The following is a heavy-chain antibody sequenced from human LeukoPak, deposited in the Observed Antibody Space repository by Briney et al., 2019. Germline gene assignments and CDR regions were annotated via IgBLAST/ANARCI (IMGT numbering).Heavy chain of an antibody. CDR3: AREGLGDIVEGPFDY. D-gene: IGHD2-21*01. J-gene: IGHJ4*02. V-gene: IGHV4-61*01. CDR2: IYYSGST. Sequence: PSETLSLTCTVSGGSISSSSYFWGWIRQPPGKGLEWIGYIYYSGSTNYNPSLKSRVTISVDTSKNQFSLKLSSVTAADTAVYYCAREGLGDIVEGPFDYWGQGTLVTVSS. CDR1: GGSISSSSYF.